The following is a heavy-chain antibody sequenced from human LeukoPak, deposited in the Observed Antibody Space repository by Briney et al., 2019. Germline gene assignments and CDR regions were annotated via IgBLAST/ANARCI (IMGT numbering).Heavy chain of an antibody. D-gene: IGHD2-2*01. Sequence: PGGSLRLSCAASGFTFSSYSMNWVRQAPGKGLERVSSIRSSSSYIYYADSVKGRFTISRDNAKNSLYLQMNSLRAEDTAVYYCARGGYCSSTSCYPSWFDPWGQGTLVTVSS. CDR2: IRSSSSYI. CDR3: ARGGYCSSTSCYPSWFDP. V-gene: IGHV3-21*01. CDR1: GFTFSSYS. J-gene: IGHJ5*02.